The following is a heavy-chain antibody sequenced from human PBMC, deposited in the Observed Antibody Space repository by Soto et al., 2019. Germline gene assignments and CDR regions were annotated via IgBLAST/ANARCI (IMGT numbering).Heavy chain of an antibody. CDR3: ARRGIAAHRAAFDI. Sequence: GGSLRLSCAASGFTFSSYSMNWVRQAPGKGLEWVSSISSSSSYIYYADSVKGRFTISRDNAKNSLYLQMNSLRAEDTAVYYCARRGIAAHRAAFDIWGQGTMVTVSS. D-gene: IGHD6-13*01. CDR1: GFTFSSYS. V-gene: IGHV3-21*01. CDR2: ISSSSSYI. J-gene: IGHJ3*02.